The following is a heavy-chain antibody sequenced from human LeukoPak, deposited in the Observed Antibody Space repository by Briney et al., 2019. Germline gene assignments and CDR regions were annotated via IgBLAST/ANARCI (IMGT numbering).Heavy chain of an antibody. J-gene: IGHJ5*02. CDR1: GGTFGSYA. D-gene: IGHD6-19*01. Sequence: ASVKVSCKASGGTFGSYAISWVRQAPGQGLEWMGGIIPIFGTANYAQKFQGRVTITADESTSTAYMELSSLRSEDTAVYYCARDKFPQQAVAGDGWFDPWGQGTLVTVSS. CDR2: IIPIFGTA. V-gene: IGHV1-69*13. CDR3: ARDKFPQQAVAGDGWFDP.